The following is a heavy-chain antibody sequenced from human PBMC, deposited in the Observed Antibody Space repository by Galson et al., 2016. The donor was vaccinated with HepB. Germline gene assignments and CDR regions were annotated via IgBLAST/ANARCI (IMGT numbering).Heavy chain of an antibody. J-gene: IGHJ4*02. CDR1: GFSVSQNY. D-gene: IGHD3-10*01. CDR3: ARAGSRVGFYLRFGFFDS. CDR2: IYSGNNA. Sequence: SLRLSCAVSGFSVSQNYMTWVRQAPGKGLEWLSVIYSGNNAYYADSVKGRFTISRDNFRNTLHLQINSLRAEDTAVYYCARAGSRVGFYLRFGFFDSWGQGTPVTVSS. V-gene: IGHV3-53*01.